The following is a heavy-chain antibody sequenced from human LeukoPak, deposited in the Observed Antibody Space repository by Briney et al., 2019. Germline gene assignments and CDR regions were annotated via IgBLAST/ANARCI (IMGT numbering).Heavy chain of an antibody. CDR3: ARDYDSGDYFDY. V-gene: IGHV4-4*07. CDR1: GGSISSYY. D-gene: IGHD3-22*01. CDR2: IYTSGST. Sequence: SETLSLTCTVSGGSISSYYWSWIRQPAGKGLEWIGRIYTSGSTNYNPSLKSRVTMSVDTSKNQFSLKLSSVTAADTAEYYCARDYDSGDYFDYWGQGTLVTVSS. J-gene: IGHJ4*02.